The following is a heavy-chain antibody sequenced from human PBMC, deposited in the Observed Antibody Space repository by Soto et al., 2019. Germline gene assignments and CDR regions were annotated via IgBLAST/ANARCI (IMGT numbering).Heavy chain of an antibody. Sequence: GGSLRLSCAASGFTFDDYAMHWVRQAPGKGLEWVSGISWNSGNIGYADPVKGRFTISRDNAKKSLYLQMNSLRAEDTALYYCANLGYSSGWYGVDYWGRGTLVTVSS. J-gene: IGHJ4*02. V-gene: IGHV3-9*01. CDR2: ISWNSGNI. CDR1: GFTFDDYA. D-gene: IGHD6-19*01. CDR3: ANLGYSSGWYGVDY.